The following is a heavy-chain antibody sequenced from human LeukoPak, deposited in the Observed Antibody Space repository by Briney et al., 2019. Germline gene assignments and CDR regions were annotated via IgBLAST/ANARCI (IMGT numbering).Heavy chain of an antibody. CDR2: QQDDGSST. J-gene: IGHJ4*02. V-gene: IGHV3-74*01. D-gene: IGHD3-22*01. Sequence: PGRSLRLPCAASGFSLSDYSTHWVRRAPGKGLVWVSHQQDDGSSTSYAEIVKGRFTISRDKANNTVYLEMSGLRAEDTAVYYCVRACHYGRGGHYRCFDCWGQGTLVTVSA. CDR3: VRACHYGRGGHYRCFDC. CDR1: GFSLSDYS.